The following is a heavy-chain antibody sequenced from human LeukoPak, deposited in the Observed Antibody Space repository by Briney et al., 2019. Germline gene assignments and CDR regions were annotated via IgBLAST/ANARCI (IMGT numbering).Heavy chain of an antibody. Sequence: SETLSLTCTVSGGSIRSSGHYWTWIRQHPEKGLEWIGYISHSGNTYYNPSLKTRISISLGTSSNHFPLRLSSVTAADTAVYYCARARDVCGGGCPEVANWFDPWGQGTLVTVSS. CDR2: ISHSGNT. D-gene: IGHD2-21*02. J-gene: IGHJ5*02. CDR1: GGSIRSSGHY. V-gene: IGHV4-31*03. CDR3: ARARDVCGGGCPEVANWFDP.